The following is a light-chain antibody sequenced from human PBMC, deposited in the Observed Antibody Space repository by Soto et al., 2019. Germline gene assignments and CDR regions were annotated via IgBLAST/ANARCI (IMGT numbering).Light chain of an antibody. CDR1: SGSIASNY. Sequence: NFMLTQPHSVSESPGKTVTISCTRSSGSIASNYVQWYQQRPGSAPTTVIFGGSQRPSAVSDRFSASIDSSSNSASLTISGLQTEDEADYYCQSYDSSNYVIFGGGTKVTVL. V-gene: IGLV6-57*04. J-gene: IGLJ2*01. CDR2: GGS. CDR3: QSYDSSNYVI.